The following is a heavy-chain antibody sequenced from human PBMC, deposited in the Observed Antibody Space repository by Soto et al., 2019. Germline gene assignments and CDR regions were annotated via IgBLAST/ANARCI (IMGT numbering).Heavy chain of an antibody. Sequence: SETLSRTWTVCGGSFSGYYWTWICHPPGTGLEWIGEINHSGSTNYNPSLKSRVTISVDTSKNQFSLKLNSVTAADTAVYYCARDLWGYCGTDCYPLDVWGQGTTGT. CDR3: ARDLWGYCGTDCYPLDV. D-gene: IGHD2-21*02. J-gene: IGHJ6*02. CDR1: GGSFSGYY. V-gene: IGHV4-34*01. CDR2: INHSGST.